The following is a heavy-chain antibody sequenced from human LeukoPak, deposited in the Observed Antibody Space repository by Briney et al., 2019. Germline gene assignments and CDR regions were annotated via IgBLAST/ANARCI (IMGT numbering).Heavy chain of an antibody. V-gene: IGHV3-53*01. CDR1: GFTVNSNS. J-gene: IGHJ6*03. CDR3: ARTSSSSSFYYYYYYMDV. Sequence: PGGSLRLSCAASGFTVNSNSMTWVRQAPGKGLEWVSVIYSGGSTYYADSVKGRFTISRDNSKNTLYLQMNSLRAEDTAVYYCARTSSSSSFYYYYYYMDVWGKGTTVTVSS. CDR2: IYSGGST. D-gene: IGHD6-6*01.